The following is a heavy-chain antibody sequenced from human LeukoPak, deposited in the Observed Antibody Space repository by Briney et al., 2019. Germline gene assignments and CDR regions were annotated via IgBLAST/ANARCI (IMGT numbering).Heavy chain of an antibody. CDR2: IIPIFGTA. CDR1: GYTFTSYD. D-gene: IGHD3-22*01. Sequence: SVKVSCKASGYTFTSYDINWVRQAPGQGLEWMGGIIPIFGTANYAQKFQGRVMITTDESTSTAYMELSSLRSEDTAVYYCARDGNRAYFNGSGYPYWFDPWGQGTLVTVSS. CDR3: ARDGNRAYFNGSGYPYWFDP. J-gene: IGHJ5*02. V-gene: IGHV1-69*05.